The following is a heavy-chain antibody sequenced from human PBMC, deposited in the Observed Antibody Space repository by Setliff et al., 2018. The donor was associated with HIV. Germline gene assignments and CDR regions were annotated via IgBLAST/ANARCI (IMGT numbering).Heavy chain of an antibody. CDR3: ARGFEGYCSGASCHWFDS. J-gene: IGHJ5*01. D-gene: IGHD2-15*01. V-gene: IGHV4-34*01. CDR2: ISHSGRA. Sequence: PSETLSLTCAVYGGSLTDYDWTWIRQTPAKGLEWIGEISHSGRANYHPSLKTRHIISRDTSKNQFSLRLSSATVADTAIYYCARGFEGYCSGASCHWFDSWGQGTQVTVSS. CDR1: GGSLTDYD.